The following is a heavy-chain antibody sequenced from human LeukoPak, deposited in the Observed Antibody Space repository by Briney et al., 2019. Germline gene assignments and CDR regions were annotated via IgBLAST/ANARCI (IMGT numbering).Heavy chain of an antibody. D-gene: IGHD3-3*01. J-gene: IGHJ6*03. CDR1: GFTFSSYG. CDR2: ISYDGSNK. V-gene: IGHV3-30*03. CDR3: ARGNVGPQFWYYYYYMDV. Sequence: GGSLRLSCAASGFTFSSYGMHWVRQAPGKGLEWVAVISYDGSNKYYADSVKGRFTISRDNSKNTLYLQMNSLRAEDTAVYYCARGNVGPQFWYYYYYMDVWGKGTTVTVSS.